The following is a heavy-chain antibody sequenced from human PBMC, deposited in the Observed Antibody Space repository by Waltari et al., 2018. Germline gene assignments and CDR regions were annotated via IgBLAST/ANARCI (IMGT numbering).Heavy chain of an antibody. CDR2: TNSDGSST. Sequence: EVQLVESGGALVQPGGSLRLSCAASGFTFNTYWMHWVRQAPGKGLVLVSRTNSDGSSTTYADSVKGRFTISRDNAKNTVYLQMNSLRAEDTAVYYCASETFDYWGQGTLVTVSS. CDR1: GFTFNTYW. J-gene: IGHJ4*02. CDR3: ASETFDY. V-gene: IGHV3-74*01.